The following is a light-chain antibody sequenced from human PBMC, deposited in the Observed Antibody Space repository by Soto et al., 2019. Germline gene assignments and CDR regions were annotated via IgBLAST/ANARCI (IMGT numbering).Light chain of an antibody. Sequence: EIVLTQSPATLSLSPGERATLSCRASQSFSSYLALYQQIPGQAPRLLIYDASNRATGIPARFSGSGSGTDFTLTISSLEPEDSAVYYCQQRSDWPRTFGQGTKVDIK. CDR3: QQRSDWPRT. V-gene: IGKV3-11*01. J-gene: IGKJ1*01. CDR1: QSFSSY. CDR2: DAS.